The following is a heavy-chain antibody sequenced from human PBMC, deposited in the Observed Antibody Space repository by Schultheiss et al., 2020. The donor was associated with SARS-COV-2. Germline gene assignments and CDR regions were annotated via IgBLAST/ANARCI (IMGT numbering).Heavy chain of an antibody. D-gene: IGHD2-15*01. CDR3: ARDSWREVVAANDAFDI. CDR1: GYTFTGYY. J-gene: IGHJ3*02. Sequence: ASVKVSCKASGYTFTGYYMHWVRQAPGQGLEWMGWISAYNGNTNYAQKFQGRVTMTRDTSISTAYMELRSLRSDDTAVYYCARDSWREVVAANDAFDIWGQGTMVTVSS. CDR2: ISAYNGNT. V-gene: IGHV1-2*02.